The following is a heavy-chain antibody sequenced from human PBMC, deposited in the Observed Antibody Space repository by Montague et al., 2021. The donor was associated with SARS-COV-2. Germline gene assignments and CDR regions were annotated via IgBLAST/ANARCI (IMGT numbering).Heavy chain of an antibody. Sequence: SETLSLTCTVSGGSLNKHYWSWIRKAPGKELEWLGNIFYKGNTNXNVXLWGRVSMSLDTPQNQFSPRLTSLTAADTAVYYCARSISSSGARDNWGQGILVTVS. V-gene: IGHV4-59*11. CDR2: IFYKGNT. CDR1: GGSLNKHY. D-gene: IGHD3-22*01. CDR3: ARSISSSGARDN. J-gene: IGHJ4*02.